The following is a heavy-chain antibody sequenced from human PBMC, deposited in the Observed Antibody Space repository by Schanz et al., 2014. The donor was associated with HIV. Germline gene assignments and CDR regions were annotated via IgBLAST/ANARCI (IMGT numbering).Heavy chain of an antibody. J-gene: IGHJ6*02. CDR1: GFTFSSDG. Sequence: QVQLVESGGGVVQPGRSLRLSCAASGFTFSSDGMHWVRQAPGKGREGVQFISYDGSNKYYADSVKGRFTISRDNSKNTLYLQMNSLRAEDTAVYHCAKVARWDYYNMDVWGQGTTVTVSS. CDR3: AKVARWDYYNMDV. CDR2: ISYDGSNK. V-gene: IGHV3-30*18.